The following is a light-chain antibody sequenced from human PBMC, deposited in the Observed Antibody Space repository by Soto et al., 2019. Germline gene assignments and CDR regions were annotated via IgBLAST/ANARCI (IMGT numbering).Light chain of an antibody. V-gene: IGKV1-39*01. CDR3: QQSYSTHPLT. CDR2: AAS. CDR1: QTISMY. J-gene: IGKJ4*01. Sequence: DIQMTQSPSSLSASVGDRVTITCRASQTISMYLNWYQQKPGKAPILLISAASSLESGVPSRFSGSRSGTEFTRTISSLQPEDCATYYCQQSYSTHPLTFGGGTKVEIK.